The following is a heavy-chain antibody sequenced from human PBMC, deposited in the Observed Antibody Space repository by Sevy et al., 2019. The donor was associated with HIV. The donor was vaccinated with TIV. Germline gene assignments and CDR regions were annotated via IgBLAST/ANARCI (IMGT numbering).Heavy chain of an antibody. CDR1: GYTFTSYG. Sequence: ASVKVSCKASGYTFTSYGLSWVRQAPGQGLEWMGWITVYNGNINFAQNFQGRVTLTTDTSTSTAYMEVRSLRFDDTAVYYCAGRPTAIVGGHFVYYGLDVWGQGTTVTVSS. CDR2: ITVYNGNI. J-gene: IGHJ6*02. V-gene: IGHV1-18*01. D-gene: IGHD1-26*01. CDR3: AGRPTAIVGGHFVYYGLDV.